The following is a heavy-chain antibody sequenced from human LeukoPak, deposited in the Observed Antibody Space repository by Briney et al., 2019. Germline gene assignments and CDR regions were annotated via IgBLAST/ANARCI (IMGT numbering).Heavy chain of an antibody. Sequence: GGSLRLSCAASGFTFSFYAMSWVRQAPGKGLEWVSYISSSGSTIYYADSVKGRFTISRDNAKNSLYLQMNSLRAEDTAVYYCAELGITMIGGVWGKGTTATISS. CDR1: GFTFSFYA. CDR3: AELGITMIGGV. D-gene: IGHD3-10*02. V-gene: IGHV3-48*03. J-gene: IGHJ6*04. CDR2: ISSSGSTI.